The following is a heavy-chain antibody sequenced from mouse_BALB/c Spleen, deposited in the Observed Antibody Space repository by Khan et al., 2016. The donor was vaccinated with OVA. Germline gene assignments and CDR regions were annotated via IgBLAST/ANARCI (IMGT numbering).Heavy chain of an antibody. V-gene: IGHV1S137*01. CDR3: ARGWRFAN. CDR2: ISTYYGDA. Sequence: QVQLKQSGAELVRPGVSVKISCKGSGYTFTDYAMHWVKQSHAKSLEWIGVISTYYGDADYNQRLQGKASMTVDKSSSTAYMALARLTSEDSAIYYSARGWRFANWGQGTLVTVSA. CDR1: GYTFTDYA. J-gene: IGHJ3*01.